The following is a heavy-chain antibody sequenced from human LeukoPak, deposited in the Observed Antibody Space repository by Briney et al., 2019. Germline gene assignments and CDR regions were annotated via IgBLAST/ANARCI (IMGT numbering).Heavy chain of an antibody. J-gene: IGHJ4*02. Sequence: ASVKVSCKASGYTFTGYYMHWVRQAPGQGLEWMGWINPNSGGTNYAQKFQGRVTMTRDTSISTAYMELSRLRSDDTAVYYCARGKGRGYSYGYYGYWGQGTLVTVSS. CDR2: INPNSGGT. V-gene: IGHV1-2*02. D-gene: IGHD5-18*01. CDR1: GYTFTGYY. CDR3: ARGKGRGYSYGYYGY.